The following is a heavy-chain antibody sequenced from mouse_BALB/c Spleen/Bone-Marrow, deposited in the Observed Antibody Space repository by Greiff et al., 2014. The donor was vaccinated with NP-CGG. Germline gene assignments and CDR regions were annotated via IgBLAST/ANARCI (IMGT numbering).Heavy chain of an antibody. J-gene: IGHJ3*01. CDR3: ATYYYGSSWGFAY. D-gene: IGHD1-1*01. V-gene: IGHV14-3*02. CDR1: GFNIKDTY. Sequence: VHVKQSGAELVKPGASVKFSCTASGFNIKDTYMHWVKQRPEQGLEWIGRIDPANGNTKYDPKFQGKATITADTSSNTAYLQLSSLTSEDTAVYYCATYYYGSSWGFAYWGQGTLVTVSA. CDR2: IDPANGNT.